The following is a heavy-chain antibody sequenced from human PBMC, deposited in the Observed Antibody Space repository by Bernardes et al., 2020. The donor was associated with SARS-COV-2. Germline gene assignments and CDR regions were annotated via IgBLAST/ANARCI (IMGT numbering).Heavy chain of an antibody. CDR3: AIGAVAGTESFAF. V-gene: IGHV3-20*04. CDR1: EFTFDDYG. Sequence: GGSLRLSCAASEFTFDDYGMSWVRQAPGKGLEWVSGVNRNGGSTGYADSVRGRFTISRDNAKNTLFLQMNSLRGEDTAVYFCAIGAVAGTESFAFWGQGTLVTVSS. D-gene: IGHD6-19*01. CDR2: VNRNGGST. J-gene: IGHJ4*02.